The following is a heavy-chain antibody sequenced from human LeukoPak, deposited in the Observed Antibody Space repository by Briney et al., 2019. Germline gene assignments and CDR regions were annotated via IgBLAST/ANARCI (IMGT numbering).Heavy chain of an antibody. Sequence: SVKVSCKASGGTFSNYAINWVRQAPGQGLEWMGRIIPILTLENYSENFQGRVAITADKSATTAYMELSSLRSEDTAVYFCAREFSYRGSYWMFDYWGQGTLVTVSS. D-gene: IGHD1-26*01. CDR2: IIPILTLE. J-gene: IGHJ4*02. CDR1: GGTFSNYA. V-gene: IGHV1-69*04. CDR3: AREFSYRGSYWMFDY.